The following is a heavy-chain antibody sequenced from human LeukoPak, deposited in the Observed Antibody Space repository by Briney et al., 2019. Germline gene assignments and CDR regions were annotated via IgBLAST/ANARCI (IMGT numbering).Heavy chain of an antibody. D-gene: IGHD2-2*01. CDR2: IYPVDSDT. CDR3: ARSYCSSTSCSPNFDY. CDR1: GYSFTSYW. V-gene: IGHV5-51*01. Sequence: GESLKISCKGSGYSFTSYWIGWVRQMPGKGLEWMRIIYPVDSDTRYSPSFQGQITISADKSISTAYLQWSSLKASDTAMYYCARSYCSSTSCSPNFDYWGQGTLVTVSS. J-gene: IGHJ4*02.